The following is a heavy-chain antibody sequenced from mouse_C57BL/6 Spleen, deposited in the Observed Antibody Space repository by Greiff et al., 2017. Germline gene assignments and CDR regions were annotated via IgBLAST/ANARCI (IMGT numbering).Heavy chain of an antibody. CDR3: ARRDYDYLYAMDY. CDR2: IYPGDGDT. V-gene: IGHV1-82*01. Sequence: QVQLQQSGPELVKPGASVKISCKASGYAFSSSWMNWVKQRPGKGLEWIGRIYPGDGDTNYNGKFKGKATLTADKSSSTAYMQLSSLTSEDSAVYFCARRDYDYLYAMDYWGQGTSVTVSS. J-gene: IGHJ4*01. D-gene: IGHD2-4*01. CDR1: GYAFSSSW.